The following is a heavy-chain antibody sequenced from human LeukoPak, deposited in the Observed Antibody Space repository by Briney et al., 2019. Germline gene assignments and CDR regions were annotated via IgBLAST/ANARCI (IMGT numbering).Heavy chain of an antibody. D-gene: IGHD3-3*01. CDR3: ARGGRFLDD. CDR1: GFSFSSYT. CDR2: ISGRSLYI. V-gene: IGHV3-21*01. Sequence: GGSLRPSCAASGFSFSSYTMNWVRQAPGKGLEWVSSISGRSLYIYYADSLKGRFTISRDNAKNSLYLQMNSLRADDTAVYYCARGGRFLDDWGQGTLVTVSS. J-gene: IGHJ4*02.